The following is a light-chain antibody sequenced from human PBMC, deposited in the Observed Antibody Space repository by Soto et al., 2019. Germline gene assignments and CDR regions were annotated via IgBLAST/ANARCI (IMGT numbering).Light chain of an antibody. J-gene: IGKJ3*01. Sequence: DMQMTQYPSSLSESVGDSVTITCRASQSINTYLNWYQHKQGKAPNLLIYAASSLQSRVPSRFNGSGSGTDFTLTLSSLQPEDFATSYCRQSYSSPFSFGHGTKVDS. CDR1: QSINTY. CDR3: RQSYSSPFS. V-gene: IGKV1-39*01. CDR2: AAS.